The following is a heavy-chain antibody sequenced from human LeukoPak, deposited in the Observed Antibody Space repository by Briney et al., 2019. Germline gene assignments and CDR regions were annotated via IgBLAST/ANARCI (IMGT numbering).Heavy chain of an antibody. V-gene: IGHV3-7*01. D-gene: IGHD2-2*01. Sequence: GRSLRLSCAASGFTFSSYGMHWVRQAPGKGLEWVANIKQDGSETYYADSVKGRFTISRDSAKNSLYLQMNSLRAEDTAVYYCASNPSIVVVPAAPYYFDYWGQGTLVTVSS. CDR2: IKQDGSET. CDR1: GFTFSSYG. CDR3: ASNPSIVVVPAAPYYFDY. J-gene: IGHJ4*02.